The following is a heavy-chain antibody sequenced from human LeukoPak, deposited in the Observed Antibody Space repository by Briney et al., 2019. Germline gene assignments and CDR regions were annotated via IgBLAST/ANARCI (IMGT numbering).Heavy chain of an antibody. V-gene: IGHV3-30-3*01. D-gene: IGHD6-19*01. CDR1: GFTFSSYA. Sequence: GGSLRLSCAASGFTFSSYAMHWVRQALGKGLEWVAVISYDGSNKYYADSVKGRFTISRDNSKNTLYLQMNSLRAEDTAVYYCARAGGWGAVAGTEYGGTGYFDYWGQGTLVTVSS. CDR2: ISYDGSNK. J-gene: IGHJ4*02. CDR3: ARAGGWGAVAGTEYGGTGYFDY.